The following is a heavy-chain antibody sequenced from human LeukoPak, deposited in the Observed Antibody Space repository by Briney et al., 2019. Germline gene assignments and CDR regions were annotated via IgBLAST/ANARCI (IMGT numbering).Heavy chain of an antibody. CDR2: MHYSGST. J-gene: IGHJ4*02. CDR1: GASISSYY. D-gene: IGHD3-22*01. CDR3: ARDTRYYDNSGYYYFDY. V-gene: IGHV4-59*01. Sequence: SETLSLTCTVSGASISSYYWNWIRQPPGKGLESIGYMHYSGSTNYNPSLKSRVTISVDTSKHQFSLKLNSVTSADTAVYYCARDTRYYDNSGYYYFDYWGRGTLVTVSS.